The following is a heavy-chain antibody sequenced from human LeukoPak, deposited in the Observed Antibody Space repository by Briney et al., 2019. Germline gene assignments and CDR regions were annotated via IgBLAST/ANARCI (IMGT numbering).Heavy chain of an antibody. Sequence: PGGSLRLSCAASGFTFSSYSMNWVRQAPGKGLEWVSFISSSSSYIYYADSMKGRFTISRDNAKNSLYLRMNSLRAEDTAVYYCARVRLQPRTLLDDAFDIWGQGTMVTVSS. CDR3: ARVRLQPRTLLDDAFDI. J-gene: IGHJ3*02. CDR1: GFTFSSYS. CDR2: ISSSSSYI. V-gene: IGHV3-21*01. D-gene: IGHD1-14*01.